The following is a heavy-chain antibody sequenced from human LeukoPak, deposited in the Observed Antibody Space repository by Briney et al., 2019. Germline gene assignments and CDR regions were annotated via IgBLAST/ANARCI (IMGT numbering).Heavy chain of an antibody. V-gene: IGHV3-74*01. D-gene: IGHD5-18*01. Sequence: GGSLRLSCAASRFTFSKYWMHWVRQAPGKWLVWVSRINSDGTSTDYADSVKGRFSISRDNARNTLYLQINSLRAEDTAVYYCARPGYSYGQFEYWSQGALVTVTS. J-gene: IGHJ4*02. CDR2: INSDGTST. CDR1: RFTFSKYW. CDR3: ARPGYSYGQFEY.